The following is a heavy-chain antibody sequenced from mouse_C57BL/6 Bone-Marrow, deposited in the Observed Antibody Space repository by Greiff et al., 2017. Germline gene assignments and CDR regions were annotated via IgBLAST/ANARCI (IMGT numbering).Heavy chain of an antibody. CDR2: IDPENGDT. J-gene: IGHJ1*03. Sequence: EVKLLESGAELVRPGASVKLSCTASGFNIKDDYMHWVKQRPEQGLEWIGWIDPENGDTEYASKFQGKATITDETSSNTAYLQLSSLTSEDTAVYYCAGGLLTGVWGTGTTVTVSS. CDR1: GFNIKDDY. V-gene: IGHV14-4*01. CDR3: AGGLLTGV. D-gene: IGHD2-3*01.